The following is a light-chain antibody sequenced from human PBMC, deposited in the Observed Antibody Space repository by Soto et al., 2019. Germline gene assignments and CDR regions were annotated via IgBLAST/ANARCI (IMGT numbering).Light chain of an antibody. CDR1: QSVSSSY. Sequence: EIVLTQSPGTLSLSPGERATLSCRAIQSVSSSYLAWYQQKPGQAPRLLIYGASSRATGIPDRFSGSGSGTDFTLTISSLEPEDFAVYYCQQRSNWPSITFGQGTRLENK. V-gene: IGKV3D-20*02. CDR3: QQRSNWPSIT. CDR2: GAS. J-gene: IGKJ5*01.